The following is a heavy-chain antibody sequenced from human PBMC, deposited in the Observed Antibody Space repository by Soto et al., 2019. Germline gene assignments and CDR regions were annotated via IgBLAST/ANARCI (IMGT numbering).Heavy chain of an antibody. J-gene: IGHJ6*02. D-gene: IGHD6-13*01. CDR2: ISGSGGST. Sequence: PGGSLRLSCAASGFTFSSYAMSWVRQAPGKGLEWVSAISGSGGSTYYADSVKGRFTISRDNAKNSLYLQMNSLRDEDTAVYYCARESGIAAATYYYYGMDVWGQGTTVTVSS. CDR1: GFTFSSYA. CDR3: ARESGIAAATYYYYGMDV. V-gene: IGHV3-23*01.